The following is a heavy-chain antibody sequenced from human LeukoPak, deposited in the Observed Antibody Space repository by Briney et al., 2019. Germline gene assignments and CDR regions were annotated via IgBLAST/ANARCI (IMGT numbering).Heavy chain of an antibody. CDR2: IIPIFGTA. J-gene: IGHJ4*02. CDR3: ARERTANYYDSSGYTQ. V-gene: IGHV1-69*13. Sequence: ASVKVSCKVSGYTLTELSMHWVRQAPGQGLEWMGGIIPIFGTANYAQKFQGRVTITADESTSTAYMELSSLRSEDTAVYYCARERTANYYDSSGYTQWGQGTLVTVSS. D-gene: IGHD3-22*01. CDR1: GYTLTELS.